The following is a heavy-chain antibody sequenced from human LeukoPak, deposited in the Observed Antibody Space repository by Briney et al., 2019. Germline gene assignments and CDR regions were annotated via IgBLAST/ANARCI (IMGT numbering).Heavy chain of an antibody. Sequence: PGGSLRLSCAASGFTFRIHNMNWVRQAPGKGLEWISYISGSSSNIYYADSVEGRFTIYRDNTENSLFLQMNRLRDDDTAVYYCARDPLSSVAGSYYFDYWGQGTLVTVSS. CDR1: GFTFRIHN. D-gene: IGHD6-19*01. V-gene: IGHV3-48*02. CDR2: ISGSSSNI. CDR3: ARDPLSSVAGSYYFDY. J-gene: IGHJ4*02.